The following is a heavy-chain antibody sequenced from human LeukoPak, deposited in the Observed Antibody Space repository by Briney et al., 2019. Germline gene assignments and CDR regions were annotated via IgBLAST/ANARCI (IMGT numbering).Heavy chain of an antibody. D-gene: IGHD3-22*01. CDR1: GYTLTELS. V-gene: IGHV1-24*01. CDR2: FDPEDGET. J-gene: IGHJ4*02. CDR3: ARGPPVRAYDSSGYYRT. Sequence: ASVKVSCKVSGYTLTELSMHWVRQAPGKGLEWMGGFDPEDGETIYAQKFQGRVTMTRDTSTSTVYMELSSLRSEDTAVYYCARGPPVRAYDSSGYYRTWGQGTLVTVSS.